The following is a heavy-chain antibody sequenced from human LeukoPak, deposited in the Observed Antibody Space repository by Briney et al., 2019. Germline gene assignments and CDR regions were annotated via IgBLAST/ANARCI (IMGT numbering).Heavy chain of an antibody. CDR1: GFPFSSYW. CDR2: IKQDGSKK. D-gene: IGHD5-24*01. J-gene: IGHJ4*02. CDR3: TRVGYIDEGIDY. Sequence: GGSLRLSCVASGFPFSSYWMTWVRQAPGRGLEWVANIKQDGSKKSYVGSVKGRFTISRDNAKNSLYLQMNSLRAEDTAIYYCTRVGYIDEGIDYWGQGTLVTVSS. V-gene: IGHV3-7*04.